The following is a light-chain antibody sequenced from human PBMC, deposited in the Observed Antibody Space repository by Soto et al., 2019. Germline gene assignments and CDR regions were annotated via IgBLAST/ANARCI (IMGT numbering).Light chain of an antibody. V-gene: IGKV3-11*01. Sequence: EIVLTQSPATLSLSPGERATLSCRASQSFSSRLAWYQQRPGQAPRLLIYDASNKATGIPASFSGSGSGTDFPLTIGSLEPEDSAVYYCLQRSDWPLTFGHGNKVEIK. CDR3: LQRSDWPLT. CDR1: QSFSSR. CDR2: DAS. J-gene: IGKJ1*01.